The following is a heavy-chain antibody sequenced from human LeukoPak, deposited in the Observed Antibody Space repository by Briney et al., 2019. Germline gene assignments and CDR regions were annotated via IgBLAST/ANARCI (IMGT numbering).Heavy chain of an antibody. D-gene: IGHD6-13*01. J-gene: IGHJ6*03. CDR2: IKQDGSEK. CDR3: ARVAVAGIYFYYYMDV. V-gene: IGHV3-7*01. Sequence: GGSLRLSCAAPGFTFTNHAMAWVRLAPGKGLEWVANIKQDGSEKYYVDSLKGRFTISRDNTKNSLYLQMNSLRAEDTAVYYCARVAVAGIYFYYYMDVWGKGTTVTVSS. CDR1: GFTFTNHA.